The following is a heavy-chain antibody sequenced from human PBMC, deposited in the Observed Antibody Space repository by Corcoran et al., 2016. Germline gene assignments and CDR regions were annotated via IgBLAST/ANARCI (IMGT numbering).Heavy chain of an antibody. V-gene: IGHV4-38-2*02. J-gene: IGHJ3*02. CDR3: ARAFSGQDATPDCTNGVCYGDDAFDI. CDR1: GYSISSGYY. CDR2: IYHSGST. Sequence: QVQLQESGPGLVKPSETLSLTCTVSGYSISSGYYWGWIRQPPGKGLEWIGSIYHSGSTYYNPSLKSRVTISVDTSKNQFSLKLRSVTAAVTAVYYCARAFSGQDATPDCTNGVCYGDDAFDIWGQGTMVTVSS. D-gene: IGHD2-8*01.